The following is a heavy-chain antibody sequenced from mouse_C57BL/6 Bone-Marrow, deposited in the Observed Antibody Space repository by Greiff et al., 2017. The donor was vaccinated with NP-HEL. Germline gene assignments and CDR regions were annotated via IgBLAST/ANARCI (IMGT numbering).Heavy chain of an antibody. CDR1: GYSFTGYY. V-gene: IGHV1-42*01. CDR2: INPSTGGT. CDR3: ARRSTVVDAMDY. D-gene: IGHD1-1*01. Sequence: EVKLQESGPELVKPGASVKISCKASGYSFTGYYMNWVKQSPEKSLEWIGEINPSTGGTTYNQKFKAKATLTVDKSSSTAYMQLKSLTSEDSAVYYCARRSTVVDAMDYWGQGTSVTVSS. J-gene: IGHJ4*01.